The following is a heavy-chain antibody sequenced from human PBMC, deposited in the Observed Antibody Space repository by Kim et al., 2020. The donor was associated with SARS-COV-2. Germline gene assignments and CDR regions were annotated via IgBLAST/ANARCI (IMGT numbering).Heavy chain of an antibody. Sequence: SETLSLTCAVYGGSFSGYYWSWIRQPPGKGLEWIGEINHSGSTNYNPSLKSRVTISVDTSKNQFSLKLSSVTAADTAVYYCARVGVRGVILWFDPWGQGTLVTVSS. CDR2: INHSGST. CDR3: ARVGVRGVILWFDP. J-gene: IGHJ5*02. D-gene: IGHD3-10*01. V-gene: IGHV4-34*01. CDR1: GGSFSGYY.